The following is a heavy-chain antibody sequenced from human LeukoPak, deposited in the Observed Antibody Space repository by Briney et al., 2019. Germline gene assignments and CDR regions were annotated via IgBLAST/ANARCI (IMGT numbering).Heavy chain of an antibody. CDR1: GYTFTSYD. CDR2: MNPNSGNT. Sequence: GASVKVSCKASGYTFTSYDINWVRQATGQGLEWMGWMNPNSGNTGYAQKFQGRVTMTRNTSISTAYMELSSLRSEDTAVYYCARDASLARDEWLLHYYGMDVWGQGTTVTVSS. J-gene: IGHJ6*02. V-gene: IGHV1-8*01. D-gene: IGHD3-22*01. CDR3: ARDASLARDEWLLHYYGMDV.